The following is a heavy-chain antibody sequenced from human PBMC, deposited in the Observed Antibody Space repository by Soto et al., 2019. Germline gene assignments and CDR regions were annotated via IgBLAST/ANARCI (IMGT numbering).Heavy chain of an antibody. CDR1: GGSISSGGYY. CDR2: IYYSGST. J-gene: IGHJ6*02. V-gene: IGHV4-31*03. Sequence: QVQLQESGPGLVKPSQTLSLTCTVSGGSISSGGYYWSWIRQHPGKGLEWIGYIYYSGSTYYNPSLKSRVTISVDTSKNQFSLKLSSVTAADTAVYYCVRAHPPYYYYGMDVWGQGTTVTVSS. CDR3: VRAHPPYYYYGMDV.